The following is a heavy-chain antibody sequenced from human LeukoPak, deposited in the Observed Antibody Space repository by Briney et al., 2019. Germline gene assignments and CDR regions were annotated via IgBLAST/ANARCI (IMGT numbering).Heavy chain of an antibody. Sequence: SETLSLTCTVSGGSISSGSYYWSWIRQPAGKGLEWLGRIYTSGSTNYNPSLKSRVTISVDTSKNQFSLKLSSVTAADTAVYYCARFSGMGNFDYWGQGTLVTVSS. CDR2: IYTSGST. J-gene: IGHJ4*02. CDR3: ARFSGMGNFDY. CDR1: GGSISSGSYY. V-gene: IGHV4-61*02. D-gene: IGHD1-14*01.